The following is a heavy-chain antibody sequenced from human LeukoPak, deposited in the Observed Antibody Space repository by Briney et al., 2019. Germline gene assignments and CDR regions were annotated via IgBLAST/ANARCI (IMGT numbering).Heavy chain of an antibody. V-gene: IGHV3-7*01. CDR3: ARASMGGRDYHLDY. CDR2: IKQDGTDK. J-gene: IGHJ4*02. D-gene: IGHD4/OR15-4a*01. Sequence: GGSLRLSCAASGFTFSSYWMTWVRQAPGNGLEWVANIKQDGTDKYYVDSVKGRFTISRDNAKNSLFLQLGSLRADDTAVYYCARASMGGRDYHLDYWGQGTLVTVSS. CDR1: GFTFSSYW.